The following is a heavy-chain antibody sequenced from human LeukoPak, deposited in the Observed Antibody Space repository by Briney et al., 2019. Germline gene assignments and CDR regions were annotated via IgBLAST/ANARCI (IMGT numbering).Heavy chain of an antibody. J-gene: IGHJ5*02. CDR2: IYHSGST. CDR1: GYSISSGYY. V-gene: IGHV4-38-2*01. Sequence: RSSETLSLTCAVSGYSISSGYYWGWIRQPPGKGLEWIGSIYHSGSTYYNPSLKSRVTISVDTSKNQFSLKLSSVTAADTAVYYCARGRYCTNGVCYWFRFDPWGQGTLVTVSS. D-gene: IGHD2-8*01. CDR3: ARGRYCTNGVCYWFRFDP.